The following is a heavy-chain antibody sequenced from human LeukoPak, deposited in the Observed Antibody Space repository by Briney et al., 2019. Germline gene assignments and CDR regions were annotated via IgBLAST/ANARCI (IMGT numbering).Heavy chain of an antibody. J-gene: IGHJ5*02. CDR2: INHSGST. CDR3: ARGVGGYCSGGSCYSSWFDP. V-gene: IGHV4-34*01. CDR1: GGSFSGYY. D-gene: IGHD2-15*01. Sequence: PSETLSLTCAVYGGSFSGYYWSWIRQPPGKGLEWIGEINHSGSTNYNPSLKSRVTISVDTSKNQFSLKLSSVTAADTAVYYCARGVGGYCSGGSCYSSWFDPWGQGTLVTVSS.